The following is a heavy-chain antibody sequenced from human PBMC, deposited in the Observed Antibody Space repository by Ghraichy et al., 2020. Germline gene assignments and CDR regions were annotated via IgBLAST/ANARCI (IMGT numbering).Heavy chain of an antibody. J-gene: IGHJ3*02. CDR3: AKGPREPSTFWGAFDI. CDR2: ISAGGGST. V-gene: IGHV3-23*01. D-gene: IGHD3-16*01. Sequence: GGSLRLSCAASRFTFNTYAMSWVRQAPGKGLEWVSGISAGGGSTYYADSVRGRFTISKDNSNNTLYLQMNSLSAEDTAVYFCAKGPREPSTFWGAFDIWGRGTMITVSS. CDR1: RFTFNTYA.